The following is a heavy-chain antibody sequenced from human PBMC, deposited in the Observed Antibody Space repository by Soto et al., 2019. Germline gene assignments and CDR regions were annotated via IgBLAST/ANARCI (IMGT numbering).Heavy chain of an antibody. J-gene: IGHJ4*02. Sequence: QVQLPESGPGLVKPSQTLSLTCTVSGGSISSGDYYWSWIRQPPGKGQEWIGYVYYRGSTYYNPSLKSRGTISVDTSKNQCSLKLSSVTAADTAVYYCARGGPDFYYLDYWGQGTLVTVSS. CDR1: GGSISSGDYY. CDR2: VYYRGST. V-gene: IGHV4-30-4*08. CDR3: ARGGPDFYYLDY.